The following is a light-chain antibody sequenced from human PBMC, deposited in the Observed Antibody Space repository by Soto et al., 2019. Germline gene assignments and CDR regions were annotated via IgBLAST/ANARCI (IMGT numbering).Light chain of an antibody. CDR3: QQRKYWPPLT. V-gene: IGKV3-11*01. J-gene: IGKJ5*01. CDR2: DAS. Sequence: EAVLTQSPATRSLSPGETATRSSRASHDVDIYVAWYQQKPGQAPRLLIYDASNRATGIPARFSGSGSGTDFTLTIGSLEPEDFAVYYCQQRKYWPPLTFGQGTRLE. CDR1: HDVDIY.